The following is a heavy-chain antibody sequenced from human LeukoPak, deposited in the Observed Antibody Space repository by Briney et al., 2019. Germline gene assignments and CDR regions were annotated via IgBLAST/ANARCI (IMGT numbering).Heavy chain of an antibody. CDR2: IYFSGTT. Sequence: SETLSLTCTVSGGSISNYYWSWLRQPPGKGLEWIGYIYFSGTTNINPSLKSRVTISVDMSKIQFSLKLSSVTAADTAVYYCAREDPQTTVPEGLDVWGQGTTVTVSS. CDR1: GGSISNYY. J-gene: IGHJ6*02. V-gene: IGHV4-59*01. D-gene: IGHD4-17*01. CDR3: AREDPQTTVPEGLDV.